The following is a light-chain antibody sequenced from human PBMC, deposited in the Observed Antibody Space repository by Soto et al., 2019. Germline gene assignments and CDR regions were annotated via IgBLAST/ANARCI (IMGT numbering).Light chain of an antibody. J-gene: IGLJ2*01. V-gene: IGLV2-14*01. CDR2: DVS. CDR3: SSYTSSRV. CDR1: SSDVGGYNY. Sequence: QSVLTQPASVSGSPGQSITISCTGTSSDVGGYNYVSWYQQHPGKAPKLMIYDVSNRPSGVSNRFSGSKSGNTASLTISGLQAEDDADYYCSSYTSSRVFGGGTKLTVL.